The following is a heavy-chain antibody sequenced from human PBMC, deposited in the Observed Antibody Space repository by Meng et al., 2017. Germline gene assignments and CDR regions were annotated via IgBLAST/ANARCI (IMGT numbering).Heavy chain of an antibody. CDR2: TYYRSKWYN. V-gene: IGHV6-1*01. Sequence: SETLSLTCAISGDSVSSNSVAWNWIRQSPSRGLEWLGRTYYRSKWYNDYAVSVKSRITINPDTSKNQFSLQLNSVTPEDTAVYYCARNPLWHVGQNAFDIWGQGTMVTVS. CDR3: ARNPLWHVGQNAFDI. D-gene: IGHD1-26*01. J-gene: IGHJ3*02. CDR1: GDSVSSNSVA.